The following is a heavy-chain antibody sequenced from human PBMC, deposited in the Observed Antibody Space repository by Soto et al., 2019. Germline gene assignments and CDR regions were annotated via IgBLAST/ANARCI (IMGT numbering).Heavy chain of an antibody. CDR1: GFSLTDSGVV. CDR2: IYWNGDR. Sequence: SRPTLVNPTETLTVTCPFSGFSLTDSGVVVGWIRQRPGKSLEWVAVIYWNGDRRLSPSLRSRLAITKDTSKNQVVLTMSNMDPVDTATYYCGYRRAAYDYHGLDGWGQGTTVTVS. V-gene: IGHV2-5*01. CDR3: GYRRAAYDYHGLDG. J-gene: IGHJ6*02. D-gene: IGHD6-13*01.